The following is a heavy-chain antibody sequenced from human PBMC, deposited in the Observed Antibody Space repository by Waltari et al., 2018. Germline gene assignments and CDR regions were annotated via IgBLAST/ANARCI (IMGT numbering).Heavy chain of an antibody. CDR2: INHSGNT. V-gene: IGHV4-38-2*01. Sequence: QVQLQESGPGLVKPSETLSLTCAVSGYSISSGYYWGWVRQPPGKGLEWIGSINHSGNTYYNPSLKSRVTISVDTSKNQFSLKLSSVTAAYTAVYYCAEVTTSNYWGQGTLVTVSS. J-gene: IGHJ4*02. CDR3: AEVTTSNY. CDR1: GYSISSGYY. D-gene: IGHD4-4*01.